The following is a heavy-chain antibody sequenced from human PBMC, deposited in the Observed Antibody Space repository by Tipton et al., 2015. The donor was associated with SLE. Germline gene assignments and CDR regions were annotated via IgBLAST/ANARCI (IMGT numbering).Heavy chain of an antibody. CDR2: IYYSGST. D-gene: IGHD7-27*01. Sequence: LRLSCTVSGGSISSHYWSWIRQPPGKGLEWIGYIYYSGSTNYNPSPKSRVTISVDTSKNQFSLKLRSVTAADTAVYYCASQTGDLVNYWGQGILVTVSS. CDR3: ASQTGDLVNY. V-gene: IGHV4-59*11. CDR1: GGSISSHY. J-gene: IGHJ4*02.